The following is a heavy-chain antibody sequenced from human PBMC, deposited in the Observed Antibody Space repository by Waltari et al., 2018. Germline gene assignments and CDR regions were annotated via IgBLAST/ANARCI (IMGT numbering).Heavy chain of an antibody. CDR3: AKDRGTSGSYGDYFDY. V-gene: IGHV3-43D*03. J-gene: IGHJ4*02. CDR1: GFTFDDYA. D-gene: IGHD1-26*01. CDR2: ISWDGGST. Sequence: EVQLVESGGVVVQPGGSLRLSCAASGFTFDDYAMHLVRQAPGKGLAWVSLISWDGGSTYYADSVKGRFTISRDNSKNSLYLQMNSLRAEDTALYYCAKDRGTSGSYGDYFDYWGQGTLVTVSS.